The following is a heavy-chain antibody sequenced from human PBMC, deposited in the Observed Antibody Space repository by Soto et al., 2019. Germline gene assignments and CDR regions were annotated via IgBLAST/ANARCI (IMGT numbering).Heavy chain of an antibody. D-gene: IGHD6-13*01. Sequence: SETLSLTXTVSGGSVSSGSYYWSWIRQPPGKGLEWIGYIYYSGSTNYNPSLKSRVTISVDTSKNQFSLKLSSVTAADTAVYYCARVDSSWYYYYGMDVWGQGTTVTVS. J-gene: IGHJ6*02. CDR3: ARVDSSWYYYYGMDV. CDR2: IYYSGST. CDR1: GGSVSSGSYY. V-gene: IGHV4-61*01.